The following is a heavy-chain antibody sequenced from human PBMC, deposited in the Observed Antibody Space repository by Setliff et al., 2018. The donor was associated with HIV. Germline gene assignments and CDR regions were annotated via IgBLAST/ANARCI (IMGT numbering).Heavy chain of an antibody. D-gene: IGHD3-22*01. Sequence: SETVLTCTVSGVSITSYYWSWVRQVPGKGLEWIGNTYYGGSTDYSKYNPSVKSRATISVDIYRKQLSLNLRSVTAADTAVYYCARDFRYDTSGSLTGYGLDVWGQGTTVTVSS. CDR3: ARDFRYDTSGSLTGYGLDV. CDR1: GVSITSYY. J-gene: IGHJ6*02. CDR2: TYYGGST. V-gene: IGHV4-59*01.